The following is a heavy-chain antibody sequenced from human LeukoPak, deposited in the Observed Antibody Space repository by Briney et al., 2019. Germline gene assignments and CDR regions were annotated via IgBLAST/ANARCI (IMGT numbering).Heavy chain of an antibody. Sequence: GGSLRFSCAVSRFTFRTYWMHWVRQVPGEGLVWVSRINEDGSITNYADSVKGRFSISRDNAKNTLYLQMNSLRAEDTAVYYCGRDLGGRSGYWGQGTLVTVSS. J-gene: IGHJ4*02. D-gene: IGHD1-26*01. CDR3: GRDLGGRSGY. V-gene: IGHV3-74*01. CDR2: INEDGSIT. CDR1: RFTFRTYW.